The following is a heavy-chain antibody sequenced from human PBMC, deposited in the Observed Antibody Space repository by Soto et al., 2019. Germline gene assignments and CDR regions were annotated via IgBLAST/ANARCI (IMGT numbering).Heavy chain of an antibody. J-gene: IGHJ5*02. V-gene: IGHV1-18*01. D-gene: IGHD3-3*01. CDR3: ARDHVDFWSGYYTGSWFDP. CDR2: ISAYNGNT. Sequence: ASVKVSCKASGYTFTSYGISWVLQAPGQGLEWMGWISAYNGNTNHAQKLQGRVTMTTDTSTSTAYMELRSLRSDDTAVYYCARDHVDFWSGYYTGSWFDPWGQGTLVTVS. CDR1: GYTFTSYG.